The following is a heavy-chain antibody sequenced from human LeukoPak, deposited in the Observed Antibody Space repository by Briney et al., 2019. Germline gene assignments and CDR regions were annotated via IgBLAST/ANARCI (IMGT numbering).Heavy chain of an antibody. CDR3: VWFGEDDAFDI. Sequence: GGSLRLSCAASGFTFSSYSMNWVRQAPGKGLEWVSYISSSSSTIYYADSVKGRFTISRDNAKNSLCLQMNSLRAEDTAVYYCVWFGEDDAFDIWGQGTMVTVSS. J-gene: IGHJ3*02. D-gene: IGHD3-10*01. V-gene: IGHV3-48*01. CDR1: GFTFSSYS. CDR2: ISSSSSTI.